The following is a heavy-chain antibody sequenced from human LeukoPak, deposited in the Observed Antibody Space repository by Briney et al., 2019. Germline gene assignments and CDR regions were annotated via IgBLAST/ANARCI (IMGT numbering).Heavy chain of an antibody. J-gene: IGHJ4*02. CDR1: GFTFSSYG. D-gene: IGHD4-17*01. V-gene: IGHV3-33*01. Sequence: GGSLRLSCAASGFTFSSYGMHWVRQAPGKGLEWVAVIWYDGSNKYYADSAKGRFTISRDNSKNTLYLQMNSLRAEDTAVYYCARDRGTVTTLDYWGQGTLVTVSS. CDR2: IWYDGSNK. CDR3: ARDRGTVTTLDY.